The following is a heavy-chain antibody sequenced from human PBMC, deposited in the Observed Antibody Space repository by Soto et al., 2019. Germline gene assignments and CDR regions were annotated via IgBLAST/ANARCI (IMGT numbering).Heavy chain of an antibody. CDR3: ARQNYYDSSGYYSRFDY. V-gene: IGHV4-31*03. Sequence: QVQLQESGPGLVKPSQTLSLTCTVSGGSISSGGYYWSWIRQHPGKGLAWIGYIYYSGSTYYHPSLKSRVTISVDTSKNKFSLKLSSVTAADTAVYYCARQNYYDSSGYYSRFDYWGQGTLVTVSS. J-gene: IGHJ4*02. CDR2: IYYSGST. D-gene: IGHD3-22*01. CDR1: GGSISSGGYY.